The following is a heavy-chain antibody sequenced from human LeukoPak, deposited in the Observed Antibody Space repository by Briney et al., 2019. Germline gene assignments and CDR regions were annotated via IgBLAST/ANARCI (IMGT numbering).Heavy chain of an antibody. CDR1: GFTFSSYG. D-gene: IGHD1-1*01. CDR2: IRYDGSNK. CDR3: AKESGTTAYYYYYMDV. J-gene: IGHJ6*03. V-gene: IGHV3-30*02. Sequence: GGTLRLSCAASGFTFSSYGMHWVRQAPGKGLEWVAFIRYDGSNKYYADSVKGRFTISRDNSKNTLYLQMNSLRAEDTAVYYCAKESGTTAYYYYYMDVWGKGTTVTISS.